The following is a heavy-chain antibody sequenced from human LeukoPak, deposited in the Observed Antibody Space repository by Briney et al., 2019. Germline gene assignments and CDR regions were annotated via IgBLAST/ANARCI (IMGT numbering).Heavy chain of an antibody. V-gene: IGHV4-61*02. D-gene: IGHD2-2*01. Sequence: SETLSLTCTVSGGSISSGSYYWSWIRQPAGKTLEWIGRIYTSGSTNYNPSLKSRVSISVDTSKNQFSLKLSSVTAADTAVYYCARGPGYCSSTSCYGLYMDVWGKGTTVTISS. CDR1: GGSISSGSYY. CDR3: ARGPGYCSSTSCYGLYMDV. CDR2: IYTSGST. J-gene: IGHJ6*03.